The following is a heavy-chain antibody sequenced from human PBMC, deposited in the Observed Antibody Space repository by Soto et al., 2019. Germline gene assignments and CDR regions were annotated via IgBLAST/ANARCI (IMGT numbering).Heavy chain of an antibody. CDR1: GDSIRGGGHY. V-gene: IGHV4-31*01. D-gene: IGHD7-27*01. CDR3: ARDTGLAPTVWGY. J-gene: IGHJ4*03. Sequence: QVQLQESGPGLVKPSQTLSLTCSVSGDSIRGGGHYWNWIRQFPGKGLEWIGYVYHRGSTHHNPSLRGPLTISIDTSKNQFSLRLISVTAADTALYYCARDTGLAPTVWGYWGHGTQVTVSS. CDR2: VYHRGST.